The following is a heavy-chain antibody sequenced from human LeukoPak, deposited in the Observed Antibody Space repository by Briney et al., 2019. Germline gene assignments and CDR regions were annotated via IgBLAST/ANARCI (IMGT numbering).Heavy chain of an antibody. CDR3: ASRIQLWLFAY. CDR1: GGSITSSSYY. Sequence: PSETLSLTCTVSGGSITSSSYYWGWIRQPPGRGLEWIGSVYYSGNTYYNSSLKSRVTISVDKSKNQFSLKLSSVTAADTAVYYCASRIQLWLFAYWGQGTLVTVSS. CDR2: VYYSGNT. J-gene: IGHJ4*02. V-gene: IGHV4-39*07. D-gene: IGHD5-18*01.